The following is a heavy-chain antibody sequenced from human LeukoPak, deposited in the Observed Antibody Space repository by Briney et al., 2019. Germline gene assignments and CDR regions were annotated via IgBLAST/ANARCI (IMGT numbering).Heavy chain of an antibody. Sequence: AASVKVSCKASGYTSTSYGISWVRQAPGQGLEWMGWISAYNGNTDYAQKLQGRVTMTTDTSTSTAYMELRSLRSDDTAVYYCARAGGYSSSWWFDPWGQGTLVTVSS. CDR3: ARAGGYSSSWWFDP. CDR2: ISAYNGNT. J-gene: IGHJ5*02. D-gene: IGHD6-13*01. V-gene: IGHV1-18*01. CDR1: GYTSTSYG.